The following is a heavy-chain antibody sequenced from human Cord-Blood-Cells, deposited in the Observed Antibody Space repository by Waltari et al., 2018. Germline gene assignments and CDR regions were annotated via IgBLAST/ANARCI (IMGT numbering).Heavy chain of an antibody. V-gene: IGHV1-8*01. CDR3: ARGRNWYYYYMDV. CDR2: MNHNSGNT. D-gene: IGHD1-20*01. J-gene: IGHJ6*03. Sequence: GQGLEWMGWMNHNSGNTGYAQKFQGRVTMTRNTSISTAYMELSSLRSEDTAVYYCARGRNWYYYYMDVWGKGTTVTVSS.